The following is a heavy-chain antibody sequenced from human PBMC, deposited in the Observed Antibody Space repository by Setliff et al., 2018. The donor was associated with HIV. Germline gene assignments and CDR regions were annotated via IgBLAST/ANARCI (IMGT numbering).Heavy chain of an antibody. Sequence: GGSLRLSCAASGFTFSSYWMHWVRQAPGKGLVWISRISGDGTRTAYADSAKGRFTISRDNAANTLYLQVDGLRGEDSAVYYCVRDRIEGRTVFDTWGLGTLVTVS. CDR2: ISGDGTRT. CDR1: GFTFSSYW. D-gene: IGHD2-8*02. V-gene: IGHV3-74*01. CDR3: VRDRIEGRTVFDT. J-gene: IGHJ4*02.